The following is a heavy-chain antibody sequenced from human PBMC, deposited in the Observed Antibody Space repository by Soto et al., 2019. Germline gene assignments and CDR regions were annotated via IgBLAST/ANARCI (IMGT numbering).Heavy chain of an antibody. Sequence: QVQLQESGPGLVTPSETLSLTCTVSGGSIRSYYWSWIRQPPGKGLEWIGSIYYSGSTNYKPSLKSRVTISVDTSKNQFSLKMNSVTAADTAVYYCARQGGWFDPWGQGTLVTVSS. CDR2: IYYSGST. V-gene: IGHV4-59*08. CDR1: GGSIRSYY. J-gene: IGHJ5*02. D-gene: IGHD1-26*01. CDR3: ARQGGWFDP.